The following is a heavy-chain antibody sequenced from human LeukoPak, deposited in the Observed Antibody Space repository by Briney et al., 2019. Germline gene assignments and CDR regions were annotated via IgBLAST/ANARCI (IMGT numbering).Heavy chain of an antibody. CDR2: ISSSSSYI. CDR1: GFTFSSYS. Sequence: PGGSLRRSCAASGFTFSSYSMNWVRQAPGKGLEWVSSISSSSSYIYYADSVKGRFTISRDNAKNSLYLQMNSLRAEDMAVYYCARHLLKPWLDAEYFQHWGQGTLVTVSS. J-gene: IGHJ1*01. D-gene: IGHD6-19*01. CDR3: ARHLLKPWLDAEYFQH. V-gene: IGHV3-21*01.